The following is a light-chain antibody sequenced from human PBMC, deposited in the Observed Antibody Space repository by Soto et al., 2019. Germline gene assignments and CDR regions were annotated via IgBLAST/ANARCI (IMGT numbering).Light chain of an antibody. V-gene: IGLV2-23*01. Sequence: QSVRTQPASVSGSPGQSITISCTGTSSDVGSYNLVSWYQQHPGKAPKLMIYEGSKRPSGVSNRFSGSKSGNTASLTVSGLQAEDEADYYCCSYAGSSTPYVFGTGTKLTVL. CDR1: SSDVGSYNL. CDR3: CSYAGSSTPYV. J-gene: IGLJ1*01. CDR2: EGS.